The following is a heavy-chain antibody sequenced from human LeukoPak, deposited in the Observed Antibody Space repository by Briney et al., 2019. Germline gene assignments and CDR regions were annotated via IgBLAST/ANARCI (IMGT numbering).Heavy chain of an antibody. V-gene: IGHV4-39*07. CDR1: GGSISSSSYY. CDR2: IYYSGST. CDR3: ARSGTGLLRYYFDY. J-gene: IGHJ4*02. D-gene: IGHD3-22*01. Sequence: SETLSLTCTVSGGSISSSSYYWGWIRQPPGKGLEWIGSIYYSGSTYYNPSLKSRVTISIDTSKNQFSLKLSSVTAADTAVYYCARSGTGLLRYYFDYWGQGTLITVSS.